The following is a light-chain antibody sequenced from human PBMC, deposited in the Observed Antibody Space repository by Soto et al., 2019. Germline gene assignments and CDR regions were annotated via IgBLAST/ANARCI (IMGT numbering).Light chain of an antibody. V-gene: IGLV2-14*01. CDR3: SSYTSSSTV. J-gene: IGLJ2*01. Sequence: QSVLTQPASVSGSPGQSITISCTGISSDVGGYNYVSWYQQHPGKAPKLMIYDVGNRPSGVSNRFSGSKSGNTASLTISGLQAEDEADYYCSSYTSSSTVFGGGTKVTVL. CDR2: DVG. CDR1: SSDVGGYNY.